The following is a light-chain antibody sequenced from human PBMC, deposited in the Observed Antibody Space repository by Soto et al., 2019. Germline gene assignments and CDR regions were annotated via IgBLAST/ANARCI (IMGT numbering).Light chain of an antibody. J-gene: IGLJ2*01. CDR2: LNSDDSH. CDR1: SGHSNYA. Sequence: QLVLTQSPSASASLGGSVQLTCTLSSGHSNYAIAWHQQQSEKGPRYLMKLNSDDSHIKGDGIPDRFSGSRSGAERYLSISSLQSEDEADYYCPSWVSVCLVFVEGTKLTVL. V-gene: IGLV4-69*01. CDR3: PSWVSVCLV.